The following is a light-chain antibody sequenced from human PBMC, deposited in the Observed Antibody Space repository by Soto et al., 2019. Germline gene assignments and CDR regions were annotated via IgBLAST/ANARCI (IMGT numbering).Light chain of an antibody. CDR3: QQSYSSPRT. J-gene: IGKJ2*01. V-gene: IGKV1-39*01. Sequence: DIQMTQSPFSLSASVGDRVTITCRASQSISTYLNWYQQKPGKAPKLLIYAASNLQSGVPSRFSGSGSGTDFTLTISRLQPEDYAIYSCQQSYSSPRTFGHGTKLEIK. CDR1: QSISTY. CDR2: AAS.